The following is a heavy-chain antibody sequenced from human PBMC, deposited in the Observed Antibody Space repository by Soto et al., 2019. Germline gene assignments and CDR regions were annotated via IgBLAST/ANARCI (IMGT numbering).Heavy chain of an antibody. D-gene: IGHD3-3*01. V-gene: IGHV3-30-3*01. CDR2: ISYDGSNK. Sequence: GGSLRLSCAASGFTFSSYSIHWVRQAPGKGLEWVAVISYDGSNKYYADSVKGRFTISRDNSKNTLYLQMNSLRAEDTAVYYCASAPYYDFDYSGQGTLLTLSS. CDR1: GFTFSSYS. J-gene: IGHJ4*02. CDR3: ASAPYYDFDY.